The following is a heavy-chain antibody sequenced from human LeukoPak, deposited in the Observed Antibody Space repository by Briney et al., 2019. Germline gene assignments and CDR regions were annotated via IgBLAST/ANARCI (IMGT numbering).Heavy chain of an antibody. Sequence: ASVKVSCKASGGTFSSYAISWVRQAPGQGLEWMGRIIPILGIANYAQKFQGRVTITADKSTSTAYMELSSLRSEDTAVYYCASPTPLMTEGAFDIWGQGTMVTVSS. V-gene: IGHV1-69*04. J-gene: IGHJ3*02. CDR1: GGTFSSYA. D-gene: IGHD3-16*01. CDR3: ASPTPLMTEGAFDI. CDR2: IIPILGIA.